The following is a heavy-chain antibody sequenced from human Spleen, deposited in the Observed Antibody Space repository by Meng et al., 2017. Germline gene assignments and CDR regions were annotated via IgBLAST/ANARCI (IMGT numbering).Heavy chain of an antibody. CDR3: ARNEMAISARRPYYYYGMDV. J-gene: IGHJ6*02. Sequence: GESLKISCAASGFTFSSYEMNWVRQVPGKGLDWVSGLNWNGGSTYYADSVKGRFTISRDNSKNTLSLQMDSLRAEDTALYYCARNEMAISARRPYYYYGMDVWGQGTTVTVSS. CDR2: LNWNGGST. CDR1: GFTFSSYE. D-gene: IGHD2-15*01. V-gene: IGHV3-23*01.